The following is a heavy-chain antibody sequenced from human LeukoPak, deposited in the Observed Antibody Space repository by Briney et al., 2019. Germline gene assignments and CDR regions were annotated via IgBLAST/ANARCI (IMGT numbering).Heavy chain of an antibody. CDR3: AIGRGVLTSYFDY. V-gene: IGHV3-53*01. CDR2: IYSGGST. J-gene: IGHJ4*02. D-gene: IGHD3-3*01. CDR1: GFTDSSNY. Sequence: PGGSLRLSCAVSGFTDSSNYMSWVRQAPGKGMEWVSVIYSGGSTYYAASVQGRFTISRDNSKNTLYLQMNSLRAEDTAVYYCAIGRGVLTSYFDYWGQGTLVTVSS.